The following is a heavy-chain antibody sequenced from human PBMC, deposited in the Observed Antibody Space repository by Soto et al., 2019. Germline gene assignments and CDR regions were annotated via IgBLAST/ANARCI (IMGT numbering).Heavy chain of an antibody. CDR2: IYHSGSA. J-gene: IGHJ4*02. D-gene: IGHD4-17*01. CDR1: GYSIISTNW. Sequence: SETLSLTCAVSGYSIISTNWWSCVRQPPGKGLEWIGEIYHSGSANYNPSLKSRVTISVDKSKNQFSLNLSSMTAADTALYYCARVHNLVTTISALDSWGQGTLVTVSS. V-gene: IGHV4-4*02. CDR3: ARVHNLVTTISALDS.